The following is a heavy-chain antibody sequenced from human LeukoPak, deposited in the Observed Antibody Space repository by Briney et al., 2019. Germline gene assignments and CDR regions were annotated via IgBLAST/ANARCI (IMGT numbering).Heavy chain of an antibody. Sequence: GGSLRLSCAASGFTFSSYEMNWVRQAPGKGLEWVSFISSSGGSTTFYADSVKGRFTTSRDNAKKSLYLQMNSLRAEDTAVYYCAREMDDILTGYGLDYWGQGTLVTVSS. V-gene: IGHV3-48*03. CDR3: AREMDDILTGYGLDY. CDR1: GFTFSSYE. D-gene: IGHD3-9*01. CDR2: ISSSGGSTT. J-gene: IGHJ4*02.